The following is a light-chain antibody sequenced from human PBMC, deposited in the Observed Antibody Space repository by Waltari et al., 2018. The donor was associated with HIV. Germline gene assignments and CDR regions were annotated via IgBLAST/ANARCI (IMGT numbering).Light chain of an antibody. V-gene: IGLV4-69*01. CDR2: LNSDGSH. Sequence: QLVLTQSPSASASLGASVKLTCTLSSGHSRYAIAWHPQKSEKGPRYLMKLNSDGSHNKGDGIPDRFSGSSSGAERYLTISSLQSEDEADYYCQTWGTGIRVFGGGTKLTVL. CDR3: QTWGTGIRV. CDR1: SGHSRYA. J-gene: IGLJ2*01.